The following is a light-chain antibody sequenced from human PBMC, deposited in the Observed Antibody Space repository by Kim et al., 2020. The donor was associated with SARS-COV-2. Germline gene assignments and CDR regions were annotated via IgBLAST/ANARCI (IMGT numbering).Light chain of an antibody. CDR2: DVS. J-gene: IGLJ2*01. CDR3: SSYTTSSTLVV. Sequence: QSALTQPASVSGSPGQSITISCTGTSSDVGGYIYVSWYQQHPGKAPKLMLYDVSNRPSGVSNRFSGSKSGNTASLTISGLQAEDEADYYCSSYTTSSTLVVFGGGTQLTVL. V-gene: IGLV2-14*03. CDR1: SSDVGGYIY.